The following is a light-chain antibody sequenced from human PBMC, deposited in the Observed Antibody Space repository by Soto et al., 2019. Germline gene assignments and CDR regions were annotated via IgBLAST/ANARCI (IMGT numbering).Light chain of an antibody. V-gene: IGKV1-33*01. CDR3: QQYNNWPLT. J-gene: IGKJ5*01. CDR1: QVINYY. CDR2: DAS. Sequence: DIQMTQSPSSLSASVGDRVTITFQATQVINYYLYWYQFKAGKGPKILIYDASNLETGVPSRFSGSGSGTDFTLTISSLQSEDFAVYYCQQYNNWPLTFGQGTRLETK.